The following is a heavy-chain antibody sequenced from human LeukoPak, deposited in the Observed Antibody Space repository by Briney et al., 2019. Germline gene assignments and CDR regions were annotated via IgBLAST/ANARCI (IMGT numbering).Heavy chain of an antibody. D-gene: IGHD3-22*01. CDR2: FDPEVGET. Sequence: ASVKVSCKASGYRLTELAMHWVRQAPGKGLEWMGGFDPEVGETLYAQKLQGRVTMTEDTSTDTAYMELSSLKSEDTAVYFCAAFYYDSSRFSYYFDYWGQGTLVTVSS. J-gene: IGHJ4*02. V-gene: IGHV1-24*01. CDR3: AAFYYDSSRFSYYFDY. CDR1: GYRLTELA.